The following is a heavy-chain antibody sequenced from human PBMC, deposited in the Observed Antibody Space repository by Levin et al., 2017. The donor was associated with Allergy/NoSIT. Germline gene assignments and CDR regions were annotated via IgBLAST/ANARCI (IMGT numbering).Heavy chain of an antibody. CDR2: ISSSSSYI. Sequence: GESLKISCAASGFTFSSYSMNWVRQAPGKGLEWVSSISSSSSYIYYADSVKGRFTISRDNAKNSLYLQMNSLRAEDTAVYYCARDLRHYYYYMDVWSKGTTVTVSS. V-gene: IGHV3-21*01. J-gene: IGHJ6*03. CDR1: GFTFSSYS. D-gene: IGHD6-6*01. CDR3: ARDLRHYYYYMDV.